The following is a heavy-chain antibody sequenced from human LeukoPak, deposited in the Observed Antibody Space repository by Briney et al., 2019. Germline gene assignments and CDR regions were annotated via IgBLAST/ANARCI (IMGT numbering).Heavy chain of an antibody. Sequence: PGGPLRLSCAASGFTFSDYYMSWIRQAPGKGLEWVSYISSSGSTIYYADSVKGRFTISRDNAKNSLYLQMNSLRAEDTALYHCARVGPDPSTMIVVAYAFDIWGQGTMVTVSS. V-gene: IGHV3-11*01. CDR3: ARVGPDPSTMIVVAYAFDI. J-gene: IGHJ3*02. CDR1: GFTFSDYY. D-gene: IGHD3-22*01. CDR2: ISSSGSTI.